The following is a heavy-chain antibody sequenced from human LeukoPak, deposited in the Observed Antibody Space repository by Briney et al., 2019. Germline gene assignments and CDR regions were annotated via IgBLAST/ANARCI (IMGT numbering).Heavy chain of an antibody. Sequence: PSETLSLTCTVSGGSISNTLYYWAWIRQPPGKGLESIGSIYYSRSTYYSPSLKSRVTMSVDTSKNQFSLKLSSVTAADTAVYYCARERVIRGVITYYYYYYMDVWGKGTTVTISS. CDR3: ARERVIRGVITYYYYYYMDV. CDR1: GGSISNTLYY. D-gene: IGHD3-10*01. V-gene: IGHV4-39*07. J-gene: IGHJ6*03. CDR2: IYYSRST.